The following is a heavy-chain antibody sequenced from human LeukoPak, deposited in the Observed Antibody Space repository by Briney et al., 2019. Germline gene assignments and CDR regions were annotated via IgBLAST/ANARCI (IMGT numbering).Heavy chain of an antibody. CDR3: AKLSAFYFDY. Sequence: GGSLRLSCAASGFTLGDHYMDWVRQAPGKGLEWVAFIRYDGSNKYYADSVKGRFTISRDNSKNTLYLQVNSLRAEDTAVYYCAKLSAFYFDYWGQGTLVTVSS. CDR1: GFTLGDHY. J-gene: IGHJ4*02. D-gene: IGHD3-16*02. CDR2: IRYDGSNK. V-gene: IGHV3-30*02.